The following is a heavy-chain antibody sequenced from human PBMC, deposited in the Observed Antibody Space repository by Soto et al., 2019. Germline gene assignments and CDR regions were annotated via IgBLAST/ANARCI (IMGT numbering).Heavy chain of an antibody. V-gene: IGHV4-39*01. CDR1: GGSISSSSYY. CDR3: ARSPRGGSSSKWLDY. Sequence: SETLSLTCTVSGGSISSSSYYWGWVRQPPGKGLEWIGSIYYSGSTYYNPSLKSRVTISVDTSKNQFSLKLSSVTAADTAVYYCARSPRGGSSSKWLDYWGQGTLVTVSS. J-gene: IGHJ4*02. D-gene: IGHD6-6*01. CDR2: IYYSGST.